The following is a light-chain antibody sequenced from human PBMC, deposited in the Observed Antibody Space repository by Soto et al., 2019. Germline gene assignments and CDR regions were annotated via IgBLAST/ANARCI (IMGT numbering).Light chain of an antibody. J-gene: IGLJ1*01. CDR3: GSYTSSSTLV. Sequence: QSALTQPASVSGSPGQSITISCTGTSSDVGGHDYVSWYQHYPGKAPKLVIYDVTYRPSGVSDRFSGSKSGNTASLTISGLQAEDEADYYCGSYTSSSTLVFGTGTKLTVL. CDR1: SSDVGGHDY. CDR2: DVT. V-gene: IGLV2-14*03.